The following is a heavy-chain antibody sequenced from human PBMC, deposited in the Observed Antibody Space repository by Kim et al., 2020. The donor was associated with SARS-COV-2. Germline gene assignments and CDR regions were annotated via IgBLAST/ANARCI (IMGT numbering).Heavy chain of an antibody. CDR3: AGVGETTGLEY. Sequence: GGSLRLSCTVSGFSVSNKNMSWVRQAPGKGLEWVSVLYTGGASYYTDSVKGRFAMSRDNSKNTVFLQMNGLRAEDMAVYYCAGVGETTGLEYWGQGTLVTVSS. CDR2: LYTGGAS. J-gene: IGHJ4*02. D-gene: IGHD2-8*02. CDR1: GFSVSNKN. V-gene: IGHV3-53*01.